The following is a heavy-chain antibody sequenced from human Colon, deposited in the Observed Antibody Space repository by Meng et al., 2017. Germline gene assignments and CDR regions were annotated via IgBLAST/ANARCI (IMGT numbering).Heavy chain of an antibody. J-gene: IGHJ4*02. CDR3: ARNPVIPDARTFDF. V-gene: IGHV4-30-4*01. Sequence: QLQESGRGLVKPSQTLSLTYTISNGSINSADYYWNWIRQPPGKGPEWLGYIHSSGNTYYTPSLKSRLAMSLDTSKNQFSLRLTSVTAADTAVYYCARNPVIPDARTFDFWGQGALVTVSS. CDR1: NGSINSADYY. CDR2: IHSSGNT. D-gene: IGHD2-2*01.